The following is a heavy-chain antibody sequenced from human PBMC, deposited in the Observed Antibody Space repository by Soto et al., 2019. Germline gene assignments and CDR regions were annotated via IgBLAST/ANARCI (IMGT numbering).Heavy chain of an antibody. J-gene: IGHJ4*02. Sequence: SGPTLLNPTQILTLTCTFSGLSLSTRGVGMGWIRQPPGKALQWLALIYWNDDKRYSPSLKSRLTITKDTSKNQVFLTMTNMDPVDTATYYCANRQAPRGDGYNWNYWGQGTLVTVSS. V-gene: IGHV2-5*01. D-gene: IGHD5-12*01. CDR1: GLSLSTRGVG. CDR3: ANRQAPRGDGYNWNY. CDR2: IYWNDDK.